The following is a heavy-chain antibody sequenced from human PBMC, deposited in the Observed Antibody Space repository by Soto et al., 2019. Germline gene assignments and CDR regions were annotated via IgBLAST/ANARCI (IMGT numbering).Heavy chain of an antibody. Sequence: SSETLSLTCTVSGGSISSYYWSWIRQPPGKGLEWIGYIYYSGSTNYNPSLKSRVTISVDTSKNQFSLKLSSVTAADTAVYYCASEYCSSTSCRGPLSQFDYWGQGTLVTVSS. CDR1: GGSISSYY. J-gene: IGHJ4*02. V-gene: IGHV4-59*01. CDR3: ASEYCSSTSCRGPLSQFDY. D-gene: IGHD2-2*01. CDR2: IYYSGST.